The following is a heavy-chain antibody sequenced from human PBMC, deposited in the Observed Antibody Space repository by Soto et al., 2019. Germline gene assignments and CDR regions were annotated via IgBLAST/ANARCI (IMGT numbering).Heavy chain of an antibody. D-gene: IGHD2-2*01. J-gene: IGHJ6*02. V-gene: IGHV1-69*01. CDR3: AAPVDIVVVPAAKSYGMDV. CDR2: IIPIFGTA. CDR1: GGTFSSYA. Sequence: QVQLVQSGAEVKKPGSSVKVSCKASGGTFSSYAISWVRQAPGQGLEWMGGIIPIFGTANYAQKFQGRVTITADESTSTAYMELSSLGSEDTAVYYCAAPVDIVVVPAAKSYGMDVWGQGTTVTVSS.